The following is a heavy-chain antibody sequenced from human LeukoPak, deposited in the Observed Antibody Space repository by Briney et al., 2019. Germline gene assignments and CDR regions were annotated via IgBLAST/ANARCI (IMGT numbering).Heavy chain of an antibody. CDR2: IFYSGST. D-gene: IGHD3-10*01. CDR3: ARSFPVSSGSPPDY. Sequence: SETLSLTCTVSGGSISSSSYYWGWIRQPPGKGLAWIGNIFYSGSTNYNPSLKSRVTISVDTSKNQFSLKLSSVTAADTAVYYCARSFPVSSGSPPDYWGQGTLVTVSS. J-gene: IGHJ4*02. V-gene: IGHV4-39*07. CDR1: GGSISSSSYY.